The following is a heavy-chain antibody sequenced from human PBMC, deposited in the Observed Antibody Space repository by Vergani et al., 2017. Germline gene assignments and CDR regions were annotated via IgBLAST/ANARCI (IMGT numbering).Heavy chain of an antibody. CDR2: IGYDGRIK. CDR1: GFSFNTYG. J-gene: IGHJ4*02. Sequence: QVQLVETGGGVVQPGGSLRLYCATSGFSFNTYGAHWVRQAPGKGLEWVAFIGYDGRIKYNVDSVKGRFTISRDTSKKTLSLQMRSLRAEDTAVYYCVRDDSCSTNYCYSYWGQGTLVTVSS. CDR3: VRDDSCSTNYCYSY. D-gene: IGHD2-15*01. V-gene: IGHV3-30*02.